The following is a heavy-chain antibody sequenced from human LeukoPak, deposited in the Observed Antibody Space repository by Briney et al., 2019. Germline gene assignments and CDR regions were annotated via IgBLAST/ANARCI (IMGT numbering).Heavy chain of an antibody. J-gene: IGHJ4*02. CDR1: GGTFSSYA. CDR2: IIPIFGTA. CDR3: ARVARIAGTFDY. Sequence: ASVKVSCKASGGTFSSYAISWVRQAPGQGLEWMGGIIPIFGTANYAQKFQGRVTITADESTSTAYMELSRLRSDDTAVYYCARVARIAGTFDYWGQGTLVTVSS. D-gene: IGHD6-13*01. V-gene: IGHV1-69*13.